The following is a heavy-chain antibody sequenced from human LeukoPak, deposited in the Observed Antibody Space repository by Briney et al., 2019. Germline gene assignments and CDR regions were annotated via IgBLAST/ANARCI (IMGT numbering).Heavy chain of an antibody. CDR2: ISSSSSYI. Sequence: GGSLRLSCAASGFTFSSYSMNWVRQAPGKGLEWVSSISSSSSYIYYADSVKGRFTISRDNAKNSLYLQMNSLRAEDTSVYYCARDYGPNYFDYWGQGTLVTVSS. D-gene: IGHD3-16*01. V-gene: IGHV3-21*01. CDR1: GFTFSSYS. CDR3: ARDYGPNYFDY. J-gene: IGHJ4*02.